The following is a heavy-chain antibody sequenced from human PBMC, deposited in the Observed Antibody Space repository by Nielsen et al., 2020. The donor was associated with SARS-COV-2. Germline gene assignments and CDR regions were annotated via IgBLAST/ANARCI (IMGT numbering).Heavy chain of an antibody. V-gene: IGHV1-69*10. Sequence: SVKVSCKPSGGTFAPYGVTWVRQAPGQGLEWMGGIFLILLVTDYAHSFNGRLTITADESTSTAYMELSSLSSEDTAVYYCARTGGTRIGLLYFDSWGQGTVVTVST. CDR3: ARTGGTRIGLLYFDS. J-gene: IGHJ4*02. CDR2: IFLILLVT. D-gene: IGHD1/OR15-1a*01. CDR1: GGTFAPYG.